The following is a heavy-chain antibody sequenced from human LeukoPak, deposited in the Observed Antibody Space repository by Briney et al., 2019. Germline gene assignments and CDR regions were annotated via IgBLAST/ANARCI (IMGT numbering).Heavy chain of an antibody. J-gene: IGHJ5*02. CDR1: GFTFSNYA. CDR3: TKSTGDYGT. V-gene: IGHV3-15*01. CDR2: IKSKTDGGTT. D-gene: IGHD4-17*01. Sequence: AGGSLRLSCAASGFTFSNYAMTWVRQAPGKGLEWVGHIKSKTDGGTTDYAAPVKGRFTISRDDSVHTVYLQMNSLKTEDTAVYYCTKSTGDYGTWGQGTLVTVSS.